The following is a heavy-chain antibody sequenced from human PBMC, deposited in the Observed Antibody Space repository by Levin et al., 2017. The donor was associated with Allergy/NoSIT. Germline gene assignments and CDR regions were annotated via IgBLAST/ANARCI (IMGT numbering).Heavy chain of an antibody. CDR2: INQDGSEK. CDR3: ATSRSFDY. CDR1: GFAFTSYW. J-gene: IGHJ4*02. V-gene: IGHV3-7*01. Sequence: TGGSLRLSCAASGFAFTSYWMTWVRQAPGKGLEWVANINQDGSEKYYVDSVKGRFTISRDNAKNSLYLQMNSLRDEDTAVYYCATSRSFDYWGQGTLVTVSS.